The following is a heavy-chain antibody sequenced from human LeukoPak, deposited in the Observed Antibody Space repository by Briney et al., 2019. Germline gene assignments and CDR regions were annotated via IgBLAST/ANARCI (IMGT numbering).Heavy chain of an antibody. CDR1: GYTFTNYG. J-gene: IGHJ4*02. V-gene: IGHV1-18*01. Sequence: ASVKVSCKASGYTFTNYGINWVRQAPGQGLEWMGWISPYNGNTNYAQRLQGRVTMTTDTSTSTAYMELRSLRSDDTAVFYCARGTRPGPLLHLAYWGQGTRVTVSS. D-gene: IGHD2-2*01. CDR2: ISPYNGNT. CDR3: ARGTRPGPLLHLAY.